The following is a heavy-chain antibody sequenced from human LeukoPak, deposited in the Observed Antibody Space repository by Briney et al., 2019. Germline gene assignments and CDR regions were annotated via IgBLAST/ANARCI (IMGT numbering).Heavy chain of an antibody. V-gene: IGHV3-33*01. CDR1: GFTFSSYG. D-gene: IGHD6-13*01. Sequence: GGSLRLSCAASGFTFSSYGMHWVRQAPGKGLEWVAVIWYDGSNKYYADSVKGRFTISRDNSKNTLYLQMNSLRAEDTAVYYCARRPRRIAAAAPHSFDYWGQGPLVTVSP. J-gene: IGHJ4*02. CDR3: ARRPRRIAAAAPHSFDY. CDR2: IWYDGSNK.